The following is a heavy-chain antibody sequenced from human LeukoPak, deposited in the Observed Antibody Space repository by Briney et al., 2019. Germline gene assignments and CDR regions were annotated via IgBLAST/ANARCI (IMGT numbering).Heavy chain of an antibody. CDR1: GGTFRGYY. D-gene: IGHD7-27*01. J-gene: IGHJ2*01. V-gene: IGHV4-34*01. CDR3: ARGVLGPYYFDL. CDR2: IHYTGAT. Sequence: SETLSLTCAVYGGTFRGYYWSWIRQPPGKGLEWIGEIHYTGATNYKPSLKSRVTISGDPSKNQVSLRVYSVTAADTAVYYCARGVLGPYYFDLWGRGTMVTVSS.